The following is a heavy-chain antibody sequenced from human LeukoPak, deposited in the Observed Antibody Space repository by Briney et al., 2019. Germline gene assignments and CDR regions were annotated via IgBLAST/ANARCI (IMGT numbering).Heavy chain of an antibody. CDR3: ATIDF. J-gene: IGHJ4*02. V-gene: IGHV4-34*01. CDR2: INHSGST. CDR1: GGSFSGYY. Sequence: PSETLSLTCAVYGGSFSGYYWSWIRQPPGKGLEWIGEINHSGSTNYNPSLKSRVTISVDTSKNQFSLKLSSVTAADTAVHYCATIDFWGQGTLVTVSS.